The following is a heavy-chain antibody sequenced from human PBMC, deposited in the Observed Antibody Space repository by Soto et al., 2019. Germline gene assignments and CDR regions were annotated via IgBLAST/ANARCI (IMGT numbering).Heavy chain of an antibody. CDR1: GFTFSDYS. Sequence: EVQLVESGGGLVQPGGSLGLSGAVSGFTFSDYSVNWFRQPPGKGLEWVSYLGYGSNLTIYYADSVKGRCTISRDTAKNSRFLQMNSLRDEDTAVYYCARDHNWAFDYWGQGTPVTVAS. J-gene: IGHJ4*02. CDR2: LGYGSNLTI. V-gene: IGHV3-48*02. D-gene: IGHD3-16*01. CDR3: ARDHNWAFDY.